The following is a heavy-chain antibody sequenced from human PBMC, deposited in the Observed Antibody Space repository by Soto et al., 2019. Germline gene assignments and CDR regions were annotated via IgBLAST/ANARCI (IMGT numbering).Heavy chain of an antibody. D-gene: IGHD1-20*01. CDR2: IKQDGNEK. V-gene: IGHV3-7*05. Sequence: EVQLVESGGGLVQPGGSLRLSCAASGFTFSSYWMSWVRQARGEGQVWVAKIKQDGNEKFYVDSVKGRFTISTDNAKNSLCLQMNSLTPEDTAVYYCARVKSIAGEYWGQGTLVAVSS. CDR3: ARVKSIAGEY. CDR1: GFTFSSYW. J-gene: IGHJ4*02.